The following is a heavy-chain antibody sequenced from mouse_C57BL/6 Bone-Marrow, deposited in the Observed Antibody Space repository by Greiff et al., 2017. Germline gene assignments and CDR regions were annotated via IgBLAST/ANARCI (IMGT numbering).Heavy chain of an antibody. J-gene: IGHJ2*01. CDR1: GYAFSSSW. CDR3: AGEISTVVATNFDY. Sequence: ESGPELVKPGASVNISCKASGYAFSSSWMNWVKQRPGKGLEWIGRIYPGDGDTNYNGKFKGKATLTADKSSSTAYMQLSSLTSEDSAVYVCAGEISTVVATNFDYWGRGTALTVSA. D-gene: IGHD1-1*01. CDR2: IYPGDGDT. V-gene: IGHV1-82*01.